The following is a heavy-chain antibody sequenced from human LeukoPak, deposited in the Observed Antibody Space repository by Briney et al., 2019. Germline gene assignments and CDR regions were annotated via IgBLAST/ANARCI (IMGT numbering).Heavy chain of an antibody. V-gene: IGHV3-48*02. D-gene: IGHD6-13*01. CDR3: ARESSWYLDY. CDR2: ISSRSSGI. Sequence: PGGPLRLSCAASGFTFSTYSMSWVRQAPGKGLEWVSYISSRSSGIYYADSVKGRFTISRDNAENSLYLQMNSLRDEDTAVYYCARESSWYLDYWGQGTLVAVSS. J-gene: IGHJ4*02. CDR1: GFTFSTYS.